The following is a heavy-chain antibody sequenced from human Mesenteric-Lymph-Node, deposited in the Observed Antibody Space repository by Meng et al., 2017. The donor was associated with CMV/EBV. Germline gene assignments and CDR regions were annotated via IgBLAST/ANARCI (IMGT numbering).Heavy chain of an antibody. D-gene: IGHD3-10*01. CDR2: INPSGGST. V-gene: IGHV1-46*01. Sequence: KASGYAFTSYYLHWVRQAPGQGLEWMGIINPSGGSTSYAQKFQGRVTMTRDTSTSTVYMELSSLRSEDTAVYYCARITMVRGVIYFDYWGQGTLVTVSS. CDR1: GYAFTSYY. J-gene: IGHJ4*02. CDR3: ARITMVRGVIYFDY.